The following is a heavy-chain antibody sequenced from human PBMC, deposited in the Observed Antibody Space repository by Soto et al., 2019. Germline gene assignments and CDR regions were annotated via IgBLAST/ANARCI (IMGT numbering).Heavy chain of an antibody. V-gene: IGHV3-15*07. CDR1: GFTFSNAW. D-gene: IGHD2-21*01. CDR2: IKSKTDGGTT. CDR3: TTDQGYYSDAFDI. Sequence: EVQLVESGGGLVKPGGSLRLSCAASGFTFSNAWMNWVRQAPGKGLEWVGRIKSKTDGGTTDYAAPVKGRFTISRDDSKNTLYLQMNSLKTEDTAVYYCTTDQGYYSDAFDIWGQGTMVTVSS. J-gene: IGHJ3*02.